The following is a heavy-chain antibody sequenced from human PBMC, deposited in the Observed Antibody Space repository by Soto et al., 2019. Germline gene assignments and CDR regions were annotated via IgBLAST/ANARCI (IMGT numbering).Heavy chain of an antibody. D-gene: IGHD1-1*01. J-gene: IGHJ4*02. CDR3: VRGSSGINNWHLSSV. CDR1: GFTFSSYW. Sequence: EVQLVESGGGLVQPGGSLRLSCAASGFTFSSYWMNWVRQAPGKGLEWVANIKQDGSAEYYVDSVKGRFTISRDNAKNSLYLQMNSLRDEDTAVYYCVRGSSGINNWHLSSVWGQGTLVTVSS. CDR2: IKQDGSAE. V-gene: IGHV3-7*01.